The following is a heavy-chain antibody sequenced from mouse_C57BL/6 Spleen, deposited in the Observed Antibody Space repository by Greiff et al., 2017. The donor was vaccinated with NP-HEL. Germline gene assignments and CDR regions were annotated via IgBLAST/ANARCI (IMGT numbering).Heavy chain of an antibody. CDR2: IYPGSGST. D-gene: IGHD2-3*01. V-gene: IGHV1-55*01. J-gene: IGHJ2*01. CDR3: AREQGLLRYFDY. CDR1: GYTFTSYW. Sequence: QVQLQQPGAELVKPGASVKMSCKASGYTFTSYWITWVKQRPGQGLEWIGDIYPGSGSTNYNEKFKSKATLTVDTSSSTAYMQLSSLTSEDSAVYYCAREQGLLRYFDYWGQGTTLTVSS.